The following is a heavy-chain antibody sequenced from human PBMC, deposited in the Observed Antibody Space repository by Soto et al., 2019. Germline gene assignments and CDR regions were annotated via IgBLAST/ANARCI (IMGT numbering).Heavy chain of an antibody. CDR1: GGSISSGSYY. V-gene: IGHV4-39*01. J-gene: IGHJ4*02. D-gene: IGHD6-19*01. CDR2: IYYSGST. Sequence: SETLSLTCTVSGGSISSGSYYWGWIRQPPGKGLEWIGTIYYSGSTYYNPSLKSRVTISVDTSKNQFSLKLSPVTAADTAVYYCARHQERWLLPNFDYWGQGTLVTVSS. CDR3: ARHQERWLLPNFDY.